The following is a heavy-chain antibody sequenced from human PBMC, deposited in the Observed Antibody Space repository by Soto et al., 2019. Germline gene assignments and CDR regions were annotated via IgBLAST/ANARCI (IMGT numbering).Heavy chain of an antibody. D-gene: IGHD3-22*01. J-gene: IGHJ6*02. CDR1: GYSFTSYW. V-gene: IGHV5-10-1*01. CDR2: IDPSDSYT. CDR3: ARSPLPSIYYDSSGYYYYYGMDV. Sequence: PGASMQISCKGSGYSFTSYWISWVRQMPGKGLEWMGRIDPSDSYTNYSPSFQGHVTISADKSISTAYLQWSSLKASDTAMYYGARSPLPSIYYDSSGYYYYYGMDVWGQGTTVTVSS.